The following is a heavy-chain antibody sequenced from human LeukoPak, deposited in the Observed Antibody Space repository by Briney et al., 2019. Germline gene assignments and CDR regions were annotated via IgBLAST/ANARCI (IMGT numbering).Heavy chain of an antibody. D-gene: IGHD3-3*01. CDR3: ARETTSYDFWSGYVERFDYYYYMDV. CDR1: GFTFSSYW. V-gene: IGHV3-7*01. J-gene: IGHJ6*03. CDR2: IKQDGSEK. Sequence: GGSLRLSCAASGFTFSSYWMSWVRQAPGKGLEWVANIKQDGSEKYYVDSQKGRFTISRDNAKNSLYLQMNSLRAEDTAVYYCARETTSYDFWSGYVERFDYYYYMDVWGKGTTVTVSS.